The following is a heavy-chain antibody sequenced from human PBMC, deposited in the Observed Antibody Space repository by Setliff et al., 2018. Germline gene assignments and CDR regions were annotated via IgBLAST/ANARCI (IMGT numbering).Heavy chain of an antibody. Sequence: PSETLSLTCTVSGGSISTNTYFWGWIRQSPGKGLEWIGNTYYSGDAYYNPSLKSRVTTSVDTSRNQFSLKLSSVTAADTAVYYCARHKSNGSGSYPSLYMDVWGKGIMVTVSS. CDR2: TYYSGDA. J-gene: IGHJ6*03. CDR3: ARHKSNGSGSYPSLYMDV. V-gene: IGHV4-39*01. CDR1: GGSISTNTYF. D-gene: IGHD3-10*01.